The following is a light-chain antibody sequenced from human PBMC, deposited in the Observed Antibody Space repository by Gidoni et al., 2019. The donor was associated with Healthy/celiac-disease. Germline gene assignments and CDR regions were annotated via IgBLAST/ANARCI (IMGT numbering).Light chain of an antibody. CDR1: QSISSY. J-gene: IGKJ1*01. CDR3: QQSYSTLWT. CDR2: AAS. V-gene: IGKV1-39*01. Sequence: DIQMTQSPSSLSASVGDRVTITCRASQSISSYLNWYQQKPVKAPKLLIYAASILQSGVPSSFRGSGSGTYFTLTIISLQPEDFATYYWQQSYSTLWTFGQGTQVEIK.